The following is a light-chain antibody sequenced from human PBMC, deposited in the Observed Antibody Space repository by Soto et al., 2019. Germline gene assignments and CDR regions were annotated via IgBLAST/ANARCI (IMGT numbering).Light chain of an antibody. Sequence: QSALTQPRSVSGSPGQSVTISCTGTSSDVGGYNYVSWYQQHPGKAPKLMIYDVSKRPSGVPDRFSGSKSGNTASLTISGLQDEDEADDYCCSYAGSYKGYVFGTGTKLTVL. CDR1: SSDVGGYNY. J-gene: IGLJ1*01. V-gene: IGLV2-11*01. CDR2: DVS. CDR3: CSYAGSYKGYV.